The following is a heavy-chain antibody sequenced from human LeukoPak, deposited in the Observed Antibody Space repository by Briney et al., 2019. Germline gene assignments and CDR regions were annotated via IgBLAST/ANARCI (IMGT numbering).Heavy chain of an antibody. D-gene: IGHD5-24*01. CDR1: GVSISSSTYY. Sequence: PSETLSLTCTVSGVSISSSTYYWGWIPQPPGQGLEGIVSMYYSGSTYYNSSLKSRVTMCVNTTKNQFSQKLISMTAADTAVDYCARLRDGYNILSPFDYWGQGTLVTVSS. CDR2: MYYSGST. CDR3: ARLRDGYNILSPFDY. J-gene: IGHJ4*02. V-gene: IGHV4-39*01.